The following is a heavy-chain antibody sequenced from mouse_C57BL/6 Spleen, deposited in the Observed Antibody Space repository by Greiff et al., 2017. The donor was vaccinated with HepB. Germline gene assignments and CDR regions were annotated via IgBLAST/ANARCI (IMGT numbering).Heavy chain of an antibody. Sequence: VKLQQSGPELVKPGASVKISCKASGYAFSSSWMNWVKQRPGKGLEWIGRIYPGDGDTNYNGKFKGKATLTADKSSSTAYMQLSSLTSEDSAVYFCARNYYGSSWNAMDYWGQGTSVTVSS. CDR3: ARNYYGSSWNAMDY. J-gene: IGHJ4*01. CDR1: GYAFSSSW. D-gene: IGHD1-1*01. CDR2: IYPGDGDT. V-gene: IGHV1-82*01.